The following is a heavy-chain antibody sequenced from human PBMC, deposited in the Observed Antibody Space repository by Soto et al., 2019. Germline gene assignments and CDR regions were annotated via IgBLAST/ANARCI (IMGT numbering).Heavy chain of an antibody. V-gene: IGHV3-15*07. CDR2: IKMKSEGATR. CDR3: TTLGSHYYYHQFDV. J-gene: IGHJ6*02. Sequence: EVKLVESGGGLVTPGGSLRLSCAASGFTFSNAWMNWVRQAPGKGLEWVGLIKMKSEGATRHYAAPVNGRFTISRDDSKRTLYLQMSSLKTEDTAVYYCTTLGSHYYYHQFDVWGQGTTVTVSS. CDR1: GFTFSNAW.